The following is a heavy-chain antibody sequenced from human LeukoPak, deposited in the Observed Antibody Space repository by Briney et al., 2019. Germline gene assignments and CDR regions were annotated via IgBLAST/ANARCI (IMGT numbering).Heavy chain of an antibody. Sequence: PGGSLRLSCAASGFTFSSYSMNWVRQAPGKGLEWVAVISYDGSNKYYADSVKGRFTISRDNSKNTLYLQMNSLRAEDTAVYYCAKAPEYAFDYWGQGTLVTVSS. J-gene: IGHJ4*02. CDR3: AKAPEYAFDY. CDR2: ISYDGSNK. V-gene: IGHV3-30*18. D-gene: IGHD2-2*01. CDR1: GFTFSSYS.